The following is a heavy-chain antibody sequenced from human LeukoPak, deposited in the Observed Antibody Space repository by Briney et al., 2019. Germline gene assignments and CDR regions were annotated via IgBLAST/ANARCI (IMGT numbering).Heavy chain of an antibody. Sequence: GESLKISCKGSGYSFTSYWIGWVRQMPGKGLEWMGIIYPGDSDTRYSPSFQGQVTISADKSISTAYLLWSSLKASDTAMYYCARAPGIAAATLPFDYWGQGTLVTVSS. D-gene: IGHD6-13*01. J-gene: IGHJ4*02. V-gene: IGHV5-51*01. CDR2: IYPGDSDT. CDR1: GYSFTSYW. CDR3: ARAPGIAAATLPFDY.